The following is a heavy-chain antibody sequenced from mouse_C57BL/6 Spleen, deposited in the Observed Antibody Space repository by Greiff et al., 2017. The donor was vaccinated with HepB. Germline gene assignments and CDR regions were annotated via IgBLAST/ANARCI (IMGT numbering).Heavy chain of an antibody. D-gene: IGHD1-1*01. CDR2: IWSGGST. Sequence: QVQLKESGPGLVQPSQSLSITCTVSGFSLTSYGVHWVRQSPGKGLEWLGVIWSGGSTDYNAAFISRLSISKDNSKSQVFFKMTSLQADDTAIYYCASITTVVASYYYAMDYWGQGTSVTVSS. V-gene: IGHV2-2*01. CDR3: ASITTVVASYYYAMDY. CDR1: GFSLTSYG. J-gene: IGHJ4*01.